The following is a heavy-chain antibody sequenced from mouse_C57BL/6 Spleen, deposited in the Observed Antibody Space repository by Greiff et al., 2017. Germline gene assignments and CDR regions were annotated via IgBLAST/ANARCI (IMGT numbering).Heavy chain of an antibody. J-gene: IGHJ1*03. D-gene: IGHD1-1*01. CDR3: ARGDYYGSSDGWYFDV. V-gene: IGHV14-3*01. CDR2: IDPANGNT. CDR1: GFNIKNTY. Sequence: EVKLQESVAELVRPGASVKLSCTASGFNIKNTYMHWVKQRPEQGLEWIGRIDPANGNTKYAPKFQGKATITADTSSNTAYLQLSSLTSEDTAIYYCARGDYYGSSDGWYFDVWGTGTTVTVSS.